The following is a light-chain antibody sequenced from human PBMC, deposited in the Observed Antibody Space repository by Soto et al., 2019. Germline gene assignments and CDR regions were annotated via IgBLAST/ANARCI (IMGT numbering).Light chain of an antibody. Sequence: IQMTQSPSSLSASVGDRVTITCRASQSISSYLNWYQQKPGKAPKLLIYAASSLQSGVPSRFSGSGSGTDFTLTISSLQPEDFATYYCQKSYSTPLTFGGGTKVDIK. CDR3: QKSYSTPLT. V-gene: IGKV1-39*01. J-gene: IGKJ4*01. CDR1: QSISSY. CDR2: AAS.